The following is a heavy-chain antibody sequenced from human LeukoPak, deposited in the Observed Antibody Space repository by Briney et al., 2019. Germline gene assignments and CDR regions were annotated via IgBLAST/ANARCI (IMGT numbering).Heavy chain of an antibody. CDR1: GGSISSYY. D-gene: IGHD5-12*01. Sequence: SETLSLTCTVSGGSISSYYWSWIRQPPGKGLEWIGYIYYSGSTNYNPSLKSRVTISVDTSKNQFSLKLSSVTAADTAVYYCAGDRGYRGLYWFDPWGQGTLVTVSS. CDR3: AGDRGYRGLYWFDP. J-gene: IGHJ5*02. CDR2: IYYSGST. V-gene: IGHV4-59*01.